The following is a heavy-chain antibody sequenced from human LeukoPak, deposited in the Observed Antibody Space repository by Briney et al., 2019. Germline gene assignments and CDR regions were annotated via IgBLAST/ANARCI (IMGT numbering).Heavy chain of an antibody. CDR3: ARDSGEYYFDY. J-gene: IGHJ4*02. D-gene: IGHD2-15*01. V-gene: IGHV1-3*01. Sequence: KFQGRVTITRDTSACTAYMELSSLRSEDTAVYYCARDSGEYYFDYWGQGTLVTVSS.